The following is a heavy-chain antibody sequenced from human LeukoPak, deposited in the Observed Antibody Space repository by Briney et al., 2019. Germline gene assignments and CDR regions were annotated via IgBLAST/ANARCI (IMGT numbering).Heavy chain of an antibody. CDR3: ARGRYDSSGYYYELYYLDY. Sequence: GASVKVSCKASGYTFTSYDINWVRQATGQGLEWMGWMSPNSGNTGYAQKFQGRVTMTRNTSISTAYMELSSLRSEDTAVYYCARGRYDSSGYYYELYYLDYWGQGTLVTVSS. V-gene: IGHV1-8*01. D-gene: IGHD3-22*01. CDR2: MSPNSGNT. J-gene: IGHJ4*02. CDR1: GYTFTSYD.